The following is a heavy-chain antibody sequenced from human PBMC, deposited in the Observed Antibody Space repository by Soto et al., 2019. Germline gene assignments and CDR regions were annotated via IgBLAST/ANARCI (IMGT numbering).Heavy chain of an antibody. CDR3: ARDPEGLHDFDY. V-gene: IGHV3-48*04. J-gene: IGHJ4*02. CDR2: IKRGGKTT. Sequence: EVQLVESGGGLVQPGGSLRLSCAASGFSFSTYGMTWARQAPGKGLEWVTHIKRGGKTTSYSDSVKGRFTISRDDAKNSLYLQMNSLRVDDTAIYYCARDPEGLHDFDYWGQGTLVTVSS. CDR1: GFSFSTYG.